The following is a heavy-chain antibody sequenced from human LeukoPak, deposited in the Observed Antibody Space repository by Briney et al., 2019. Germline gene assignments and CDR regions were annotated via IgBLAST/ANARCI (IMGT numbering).Heavy chain of an antibody. J-gene: IGHJ4*02. D-gene: IGHD3-3*01. CDR2: INHSGST. CDR3: ARGVGLFRGAWSY. V-gene: IGHV4-34*01. CDR1: GGSFSGYY. Sequence: SETLSLTCAVYGGSFSGYYWSWIRQPPGKRLEWIGEINHSGSTNYNPSLKSRVTISVDTSKNQFSLRLSSVTAADTAVYYCARGVGLFRGAWSYWGQGTLVTVSS.